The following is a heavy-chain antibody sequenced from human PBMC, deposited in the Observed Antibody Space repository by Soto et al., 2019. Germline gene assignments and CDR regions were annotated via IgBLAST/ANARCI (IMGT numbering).Heavy chain of an antibody. CDR2: ISGSGGNT. CDR1: GFTFSSYA. J-gene: IGHJ6*02. CDR3: AMLNSGSYSYHGMDV. D-gene: IGHD1-26*01. V-gene: IGHV3-23*01. Sequence: EVQLLESGGDLVQPGGSLRLSCAASGFTFSSYAMNWVRQAPGKGLEWVSAISGSGGNTFYADSVKGRFTISRDNSKNTLFLQMHSLRAEDTAIYYCAMLNSGSYSYHGMDVWVQGTTVTVSS.